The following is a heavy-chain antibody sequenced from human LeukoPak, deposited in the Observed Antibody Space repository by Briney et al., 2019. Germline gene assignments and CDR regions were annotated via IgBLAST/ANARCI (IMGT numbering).Heavy chain of an antibody. D-gene: IGHD3-3*01. V-gene: IGHV3-33*01. CDR1: GFTFSSYG. CDR2: IWYDGSNK. Sequence: GRSLRLSCAASGFTFSSYGMHWVGQAPGKGLEWVAVIWYDGSNKYYADSVKGRFTISRDNSRNTLYLQMNSLRAEDTAVYYCARVNGDFWSGYGLDYWGQGTLVTVSS. J-gene: IGHJ4*02. CDR3: ARVNGDFWSGYGLDY.